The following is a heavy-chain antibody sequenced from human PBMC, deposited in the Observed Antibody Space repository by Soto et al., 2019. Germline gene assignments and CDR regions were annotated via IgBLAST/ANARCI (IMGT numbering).Heavy chain of an antibody. CDR2: ISYDGSNK. J-gene: IGHJ4*02. D-gene: IGHD2-2*01. Sequence: QVQLVESGGGVVQPGTSLRLSRVASGFTFSSYAMNWVRQAPGKGLEWVALISYDGSNKYYADSVKGRFTISRDSSKNTLYLQMNSLRDADTAFYYCGRCSSTSCHLGSDYWGQGTLVTVSS. CDR1: GFTFSSYA. CDR3: GRCSSTSCHLGSDY. V-gene: IGHV3-30-3*01.